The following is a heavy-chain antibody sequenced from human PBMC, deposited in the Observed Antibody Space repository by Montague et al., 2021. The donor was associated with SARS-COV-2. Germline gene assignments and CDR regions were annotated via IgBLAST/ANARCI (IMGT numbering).Heavy chain of an antibody. Sequence: SLRLSCAASGFTFSSYEMNWVRQAPGKGLEWVSYISSNGSTIYYADSVKGRFTISRDNAKNSLYLQMNSLRAEDTAVYYCARDSLFRSGYSSGWPDYWGQGTLVTVSS. D-gene: IGHD6-19*01. CDR3: ARDSLFRSGYSSGWPDY. V-gene: IGHV3-48*03. CDR1: GFTFSSYE. J-gene: IGHJ4*02. CDR2: ISSNGSTI.